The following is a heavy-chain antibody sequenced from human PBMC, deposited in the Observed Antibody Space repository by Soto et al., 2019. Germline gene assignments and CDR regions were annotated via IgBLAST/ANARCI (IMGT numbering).Heavy chain of an antibody. J-gene: IGHJ6*02. V-gene: IGHV3-30*03. CDR1: RCTFNSYC. CDR3: ARDMTMAVPGRGEYYYYYGMDF. CDR2: VSYDGTNE. Sequence: AGTLRLSCAASRCTFNSYCMHWIRQAPGTGLEWVGVVSYDGTNEYYSDPVKGRFTISRDNSNNTPFLEMNSLRPEDTAVYYCARDMTMAVPGRGEYYYYYGMDFWGRGTTVTVSS. D-gene: IGHD6-19*01.